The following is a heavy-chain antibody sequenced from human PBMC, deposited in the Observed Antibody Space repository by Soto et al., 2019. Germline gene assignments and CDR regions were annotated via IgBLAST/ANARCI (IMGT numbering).Heavy chain of an antibody. J-gene: IGHJ5*02. Sequence: PSETLSLTCTVSGGSISSGGYYWSWIRQHPGKGLEWIGYIYYSGSTYYNPSLKSRVTISVDTSKNQFSPKLSSVTAADTAVYYCARDMGDSSSWYWFDPWGQGTLVTVSS. D-gene: IGHD6-13*01. CDR1: GGSISSGGYY. CDR3: ARDMGDSSSWYWFDP. CDR2: IYYSGST. V-gene: IGHV4-31*03.